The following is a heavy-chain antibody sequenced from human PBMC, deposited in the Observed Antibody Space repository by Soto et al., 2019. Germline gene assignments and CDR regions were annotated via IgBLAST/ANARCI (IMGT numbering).Heavy chain of an antibody. CDR3: ARAGDYGDSDS. CDR1: VGSISGYF. Sequence: QVQLQASGPGLVKPSETLSLTCTVSVGSISGYFWSWFRQPPGKGLEWIGQIYYSGGTKYNPSLSSRLTIDIDTSMNQFSLRLTSVTAADTAVYYCARAGDYGDSDSWGQGTQVTVSS. V-gene: IGHV4-59*01. J-gene: IGHJ4*02. CDR2: IYYSGGT. D-gene: IGHD4-17*01.